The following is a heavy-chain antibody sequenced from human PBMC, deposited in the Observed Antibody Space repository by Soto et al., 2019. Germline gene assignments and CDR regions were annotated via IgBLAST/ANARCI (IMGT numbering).Heavy chain of an antibody. Sequence: PSETLSRTCTVSGGSISSYYWSWIRQPAGKGLEWLGYMYYGGRTNYNPSLQSRVTISVDTSKMQASLKLSSVTAADTAVYFCARGTPSPLIVRSSRGPWFDPWGQGTLVTVS. D-gene: IGHD2-15*01. CDR2: MYYGGRT. CDR3: ARGTPSPLIVRSSRGPWFDP. V-gene: IGHV4-59*08. J-gene: IGHJ5*02. CDR1: GGSISSYY.